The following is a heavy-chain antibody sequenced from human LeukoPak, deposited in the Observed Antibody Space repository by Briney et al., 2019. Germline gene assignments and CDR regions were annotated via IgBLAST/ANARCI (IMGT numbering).Heavy chain of an antibody. CDR1: GGTFSSYA. V-gene: IGHV1-69*04. Sequence: ASVKVSCKASGGTFSSYAISWVRQAPGQGLEWMGRIIPILGIANYAQKFQGRVTITADKSTSTAYMELSSLRSEDTAVYYCAREGLVMGYYFDYWGQGTLVTVSS. D-gene: IGHD6-19*01. CDR3: AREGLVMGYYFDY. J-gene: IGHJ4*02. CDR2: IIPILGIA.